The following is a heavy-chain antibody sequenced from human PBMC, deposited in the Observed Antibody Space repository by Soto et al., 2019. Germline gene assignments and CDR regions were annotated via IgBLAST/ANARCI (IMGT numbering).Heavy chain of an antibody. V-gene: IGHV1-69*13. CDR1: GGTFSSYA. CDR2: IVPIVGTT. Sequence: SLKVSCKTSGGTFSSYAISWVRQAPGQGLEWMGGIVPIVGTTTYAQKFQGRVTITADEATSTAYMQLSRLRSDDTAVYYCARTPPHFYGSGSYPYLYYWGQGTLVTVSS. CDR3: ARTPPHFYGSGSYPYLYY. J-gene: IGHJ4*02. D-gene: IGHD3-10*01.